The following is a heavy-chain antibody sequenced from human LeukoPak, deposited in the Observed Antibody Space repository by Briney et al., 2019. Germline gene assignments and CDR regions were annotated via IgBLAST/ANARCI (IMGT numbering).Heavy chain of an antibody. CDR3: ARPPRSDYGSGSFDY. D-gene: IGHD3-10*01. CDR1: GYSFTSYW. J-gene: IGHJ4*02. Sequence: GESLKISCKGSGYSFTSYWIGWVRQMPGKGLEWMGIIYPGDSDTRYSPSFQGQVTISADKSISTAYLQWGSLKASDTAMYYCARPPRSDYGSGSFDYWGQGTLVTVSS. V-gene: IGHV5-51*01. CDR2: IYPGDSDT.